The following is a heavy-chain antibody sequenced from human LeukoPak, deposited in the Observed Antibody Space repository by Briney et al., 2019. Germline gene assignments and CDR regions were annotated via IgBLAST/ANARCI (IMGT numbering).Heavy chain of an antibody. Sequence: PGGSLRLSCALSGFTFSTYWMGWVRQAPGKGLEWLANINQGGSEKYYVDSVKGRFTTSRDNAKNSPFLQMNSLRAEDTAVYYCARDVGDLWGQGTLVTVSS. D-gene: IGHD2-21*02. CDR1: GFTFSTYW. CDR2: INQGGSEK. V-gene: IGHV3-7*01. CDR3: ARDVGDL. J-gene: IGHJ4*02.